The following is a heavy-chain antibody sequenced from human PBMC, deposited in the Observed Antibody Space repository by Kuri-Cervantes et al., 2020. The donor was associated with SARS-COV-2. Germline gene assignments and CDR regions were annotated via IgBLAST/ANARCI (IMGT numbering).Heavy chain of an antibody. CDR1: GFTFSSCA. J-gene: IGHJ5*01. CDR3: AKDRVGVLDS. Sequence: GGSLRLSCAASGFTFSSCAMHWVRLAPGKGLEWVAFISYDGSNEYYADSVRGRFTISRDNSNNTFYLQVNSLRAEDTALYYCAKDRVGVLDSWGQGTQVTVSS. D-gene: IGHD2-21*01. V-gene: IGHV3-30*01. CDR2: ISYDGSNE.